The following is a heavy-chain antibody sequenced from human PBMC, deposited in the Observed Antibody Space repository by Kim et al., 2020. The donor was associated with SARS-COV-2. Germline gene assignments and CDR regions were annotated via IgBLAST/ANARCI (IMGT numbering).Heavy chain of an antibody. V-gene: IGHV5-10-1*01. CDR2: IDPSDSYT. CDR3: ARLRKPDYYGSGSYSDYWYFDL. D-gene: IGHD3-10*01. CDR1: GYSFTSYW. Sequence: GESLKISCKGSGYSFTSYWISWVRQMPGKGLEWMGRIDPSDSYTNYSPSFQGHVTISADKSISTAYLQWSSLKASDTAMYYCARLRKPDYYGSGSYSDYWYFDLWGRGTLVTVSS. J-gene: IGHJ2*01.